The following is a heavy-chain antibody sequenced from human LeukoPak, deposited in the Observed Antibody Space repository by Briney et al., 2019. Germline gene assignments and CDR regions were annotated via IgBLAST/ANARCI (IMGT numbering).Heavy chain of an antibody. J-gene: IGHJ4*02. V-gene: IGHV3-23*01. CDR2: ISGSGGST. Sequence: GGSLRLSCAASGFTFSSDAMSWVRQAPGKGLEWVSAISGSGGSTYYADSVKGRFTISRDNSKNTLYLQMNSLRAEDTAVYYCANSIVGATKLSYWGQGTLVTVSS. D-gene: IGHD1-26*01. CDR3: ANSIVGATKLSY. CDR1: GFTFSSDA.